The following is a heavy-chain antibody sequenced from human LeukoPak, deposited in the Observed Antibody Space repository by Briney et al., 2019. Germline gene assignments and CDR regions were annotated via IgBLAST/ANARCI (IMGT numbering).Heavy chain of an antibody. D-gene: IGHD6-13*01. CDR2: IHYTGNT. J-gene: IGHJ4*02. CDR3: ARVVLSAFSGGWFVRGTHFDN. V-gene: IGHV4-39*07. Sequence: SETLSLTCTVSGGSISSATNYWGWIRQPPGKGLEWVRSIHYTGNTFYNPSLKSRVTISLDTSRNQFSLKVTAVTAADTAVYYCARVVLSAFSGGWFVRGTHFDNWGQGTLVTVSS. CDR1: GGSISSATNY.